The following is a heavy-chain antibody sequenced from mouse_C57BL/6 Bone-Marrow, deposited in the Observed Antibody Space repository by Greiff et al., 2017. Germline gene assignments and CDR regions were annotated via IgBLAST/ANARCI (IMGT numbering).Heavy chain of an antibody. V-gene: IGHV1-4*01. D-gene: IGHD2-3*01. CDR3: ARGWGFAY. CDR2: ITPRSGFT. CDR1: VYPFPRYP. Sequence: VPLQPSLSSLARPFSSVPMSFQSSVYPFPRYPLHWVKPRPGQGLEWIGYITPRSGFTKYNQKFKDKATLTAAKSSSTAYMQLSSLTSEDSAVYYCARGWGFAYWCQGPLVTVSA. J-gene: IGHJ3*01.